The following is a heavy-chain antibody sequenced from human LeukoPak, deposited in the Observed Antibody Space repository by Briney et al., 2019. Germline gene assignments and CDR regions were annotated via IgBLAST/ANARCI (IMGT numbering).Heavy chain of an antibody. V-gene: IGHV4-59*01. CDR1: GGSISSYY. CDR3: AREMGGPPGMVPPRVFYGMDV. D-gene: IGHD3-10*01. CDR2: IYYSGST. Sequence: PSETLSLTCTVSGGSISSYYWSWIRQPPGKGLEWIGYIYYSGSTNYNPSLKSRVTISVDTSKNQFSLKLSSVTAADTAVYYCAREMGGPPGMVPPRVFYGMDVWGQGTTVTVSS. J-gene: IGHJ6*02.